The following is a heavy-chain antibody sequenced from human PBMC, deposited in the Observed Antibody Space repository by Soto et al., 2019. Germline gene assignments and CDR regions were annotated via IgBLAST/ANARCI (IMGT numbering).Heavy chain of an antibody. CDR2: MYFAGSF. V-gene: IGHV4-59*02. D-gene: IGHD3-22*01. CDR1: GASVSHGY. Sequence: QMQLQASGPGLVKPSETLSLTCNVSGASVSHGYWSWIRQPPGKALEWIGFMYFAGSFNYNPSLTSRPTLSVETSKHQFSMKLTSVTASDTAVYYCARSYYDSTGFAVDPWGQGTLVTVSS. J-gene: IGHJ5*02. CDR3: ARSYYDSTGFAVDP.